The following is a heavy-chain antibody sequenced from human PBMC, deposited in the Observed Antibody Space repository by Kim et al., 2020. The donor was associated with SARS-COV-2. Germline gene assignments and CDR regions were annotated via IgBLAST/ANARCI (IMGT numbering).Heavy chain of an antibody. D-gene: IGHD2-2*01. J-gene: IGHJ5*02. Sequence: GGSLRLSCAASGFTFSSYWMHWVRQAPGKGLVWVSRINSDGSSTSYADSVKGRFTISRDNAKNTLYLQMNSLRAEDTAVYYCARGNDCSSTSCYGTNWFDPWGQGTLVTVSS. CDR1: GFTFSSYW. CDR3: ARGNDCSSTSCYGTNWFDP. V-gene: IGHV3-74*01. CDR2: INSDGSST.